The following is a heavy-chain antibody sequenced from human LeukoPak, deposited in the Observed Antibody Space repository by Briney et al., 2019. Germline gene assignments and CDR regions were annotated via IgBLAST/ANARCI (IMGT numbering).Heavy chain of an antibody. CDR2: MNPNSGNT. Sequence: ASVKVSCKASGYTFTSYDINWVRQATGQGLEWMGWMNPNSGNTGYAQKFQGRVTMTRNTSISTAYMELSSLRSEDTAVYYYARGLGGAVGGTWGYYYYYGMDVWGQGTTVTVSS. CDR1: GYTFTSYD. D-gene: IGHD6-19*01. V-gene: IGHV1-8*01. CDR3: ARGLGGAVGGTWGYYYYYGMDV. J-gene: IGHJ6*02.